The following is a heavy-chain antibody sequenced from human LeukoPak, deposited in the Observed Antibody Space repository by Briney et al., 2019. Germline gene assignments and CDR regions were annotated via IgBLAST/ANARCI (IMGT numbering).Heavy chain of an antibody. J-gene: IGHJ4*02. V-gene: IGHV4-59*01. CDR2: IYYSGST. CDR3: ARVSGYDWESFYDY. Sequence: SETLSLTCTVSGGSISSYYWSWIRQPPGKGLEWIGYIYYSGSTNYNPSVKSRVTISVDTSKNQFSLKLRSVTAADTAVYYCARVSGYDWESFYDYWGQGTLVTVSS. D-gene: IGHD5-12*01. CDR1: GGSISSYY.